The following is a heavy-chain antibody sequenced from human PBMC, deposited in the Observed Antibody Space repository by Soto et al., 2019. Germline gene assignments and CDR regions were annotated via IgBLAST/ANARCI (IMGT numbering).Heavy chain of an antibody. V-gene: IGHV3-23*01. CDR3: AKSMYSSSWYGNIYYYYYGLDV. J-gene: IGHJ6*02. CDR1: GFTFSSYA. D-gene: IGHD6-13*01. Sequence: PGGSLRLSCAASGFTFSSYAMSWVRQAPGKGLEWVSAISGSGGSTYYADSVKGRFTISRDNSKNTLYLQMNSLRAEDTAVYYCAKSMYSSSWYGNIYYYYYGLDVWGQGTTVTVSS. CDR2: ISGSGGST.